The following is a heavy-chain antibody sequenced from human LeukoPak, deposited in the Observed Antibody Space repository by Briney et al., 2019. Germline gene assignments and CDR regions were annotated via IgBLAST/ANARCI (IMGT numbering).Heavy chain of an antibody. CDR1: GYTFTYHY. J-gene: IGHJ1*01. CDR3: ATARSSSWWSYFQH. D-gene: IGHD6-13*01. CDR2: INPSNGDT. V-gene: IGHV1-46*01. Sequence: ASVKVSCKASGYTFTYHYIHLVRQAPGQGLEWMGIINPSNGDTIYAQKFQGRVTMTEDTSTDTAYMELSSLRSEDTAVYYCATARSSSWWSYFQHWGQGTLVTVSS.